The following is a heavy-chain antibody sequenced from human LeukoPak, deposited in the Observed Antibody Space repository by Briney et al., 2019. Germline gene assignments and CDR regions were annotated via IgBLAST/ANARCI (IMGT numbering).Heavy chain of an antibody. V-gene: IGHV3-48*02. D-gene: IGHD3-10*01. Sequence: GGSLRLSCAASGLTLSGQWMNWVRQAPGQGLEWVSSISSSSSTIYYTESVKGRFTISRDNAKNSLYLQMNSLRDEDTAVYYCASSYGSGRGYWGQGTLVTVSS. CDR1: GLTLSGQW. J-gene: IGHJ4*02. CDR2: ISSSSSTI. CDR3: ASSYGSGRGY.